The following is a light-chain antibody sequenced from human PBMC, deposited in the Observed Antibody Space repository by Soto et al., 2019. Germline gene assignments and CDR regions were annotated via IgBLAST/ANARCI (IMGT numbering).Light chain of an antibody. CDR3: QQHYSSPFT. V-gene: IGKV4-1*01. Sequence: DIVMTQSPDSLAVSLGERATINCKSSQSVLYSSNNKNYLAWYQQKPGQPPKLLIYWSSDRESGVPDRFSGSVSETDFTLTISSLQAEDMAVYYCQQHYSSPFTFVPGTKVDIK. J-gene: IGKJ3*01. CDR2: WSS. CDR1: QSVLYSSNNKNY.